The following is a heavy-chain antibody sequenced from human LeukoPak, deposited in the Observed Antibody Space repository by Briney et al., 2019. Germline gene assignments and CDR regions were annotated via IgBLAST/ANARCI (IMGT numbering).Heavy chain of an antibody. CDR1: GYSFTTYD. CDR3: ARDSSGYYGYFDY. J-gene: IGHJ4*02. CDR2: INAGNGHT. D-gene: IGHD3-22*01. V-gene: IGHV1-3*03. Sequence: ASVKVSCKASGYSFTTYDIHWVRQAPGQRLEWMGWINAGNGHTKYSQEFQGRVTITRDTSANIAYMELSSLRSEDMAVFYCARDSSGYYGYFDYWGQGTLVTVSS.